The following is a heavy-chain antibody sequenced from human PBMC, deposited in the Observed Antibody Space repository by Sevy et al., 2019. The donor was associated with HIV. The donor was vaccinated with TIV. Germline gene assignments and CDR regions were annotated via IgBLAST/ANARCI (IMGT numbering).Heavy chain of an antibody. J-gene: IGHJ3*02. V-gene: IGHV4-30-2*01. CDR2: IYYGGST. D-gene: IGHD4-17*01. CDR3: ARGAPSRRFAFDI. CDR1: GGSISSEGYS. Sequence: SEILSLTCDVSGGSISSEGYSWSWLRLPPGKGLEWIGYIYYGGSTFYNPSLKSRVAITEDRSKNQFSLTLSSVTAADAAVYYCARGAPSRRFAFDIWGQGILVTVSS.